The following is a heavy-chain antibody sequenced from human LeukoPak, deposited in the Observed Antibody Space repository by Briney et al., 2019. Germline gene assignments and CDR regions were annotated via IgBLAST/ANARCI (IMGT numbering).Heavy chain of an antibody. CDR3: ATLVSTKYYFDY. V-gene: IGHV4-38-2*02. CDR1: DYSISSGYGYY. Sequence: SETLSLTCTVSDYSISSGYGYYWGWIRQPPGKGLEWIGNIYHSGITYYNHFNSSLKSRVTISIDKSKNQFSLRLTSVTAAEPAVYFCATLVSTKYYFDYWGQGTLVTVSS. J-gene: IGHJ4*02. CDR2: IYHSGIT. D-gene: IGHD5/OR15-5a*01.